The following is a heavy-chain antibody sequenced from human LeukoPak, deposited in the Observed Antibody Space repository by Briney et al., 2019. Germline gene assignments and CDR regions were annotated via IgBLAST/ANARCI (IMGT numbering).Heavy chain of an antibody. CDR3: ARGRLTMVRGVIISGP. CDR2: INHSGST. D-gene: IGHD3-10*01. Sequence: SETLSLXCAVYGGSCSGYYWSWIRQPPGQGREWIGEINHSGSTSYNPSLKSRVTISVDTSKNQFSLKLSSVTAADTAVYYCARGRLTMVRGVIISGPWGQGTLVTVSS. V-gene: IGHV4-34*01. CDR1: GGSCSGYY. J-gene: IGHJ5*02.